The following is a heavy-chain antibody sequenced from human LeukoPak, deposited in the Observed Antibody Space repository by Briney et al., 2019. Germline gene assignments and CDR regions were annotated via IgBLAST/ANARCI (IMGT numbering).Heavy chain of an antibody. CDR3: ARIPQYYYDSRGERPFDY. D-gene: IGHD3-22*01. Sequence: SETLSLTCTVSGGSISSSSYYWGWIRQPPGKGLEWIGSIYYSGSTYYNPSLKGRVTISVDTSKNQFSLKLSSVTAADTAVYYCARIPQYYYDSRGERPFDYWGQGTLVTVSS. CDR2: IYYSGST. J-gene: IGHJ4*02. V-gene: IGHV4-39*01. CDR1: GGSISSSSYY.